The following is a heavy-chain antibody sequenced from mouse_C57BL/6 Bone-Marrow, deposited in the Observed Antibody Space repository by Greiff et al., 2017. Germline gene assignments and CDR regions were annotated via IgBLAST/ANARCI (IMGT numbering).Heavy chain of an antibody. CDR1: GYTFTSYW. CDR3: ARRHYSTAGFAY. Sequence: QVQLQQPGAELVKPGASVKLSCKASGYTFTSYWMHWVKQRPGQGLEWIGMIHPNSGSTNYNEKFKSKATLTVDKSSSTAYMQLSSLTSEDSAVYDCARRHYSTAGFAYWGQGTLVTVSA. D-gene: IGHD2-5*01. J-gene: IGHJ3*01. CDR2: IHPNSGST. V-gene: IGHV1-64*01.